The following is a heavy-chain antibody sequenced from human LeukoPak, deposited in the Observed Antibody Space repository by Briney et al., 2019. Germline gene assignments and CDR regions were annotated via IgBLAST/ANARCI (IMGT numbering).Heavy chain of an antibody. Sequence: GASVKVSCKASGYTFTSYYMHWVRQAPGQGLEWMGIINPSGGSTDYAQRFQGRVTMTRDMSTSTVYMELSNLKSEETAVYYCARVAIIGATGDHWGQGTRVTVSS. CDR1: GYTFTSYY. CDR3: ARVAIIGATGDH. CDR2: INPSGGST. J-gene: IGHJ4*02. V-gene: IGHV1-46*01. D-gene: IGHD1-1*01.